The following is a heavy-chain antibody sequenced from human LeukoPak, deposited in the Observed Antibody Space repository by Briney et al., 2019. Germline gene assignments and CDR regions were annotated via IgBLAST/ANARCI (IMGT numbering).Heavy chain of an antibody. J-gene: IGHJ4*02. CDR1: GFTVSSNY. D-gene: IGHD3-10*01. V-gene: IGHV3-23*01. Sequence: GGSLRLSCAASGFTVSSNYMSWVRQAPGKGLEWVTAISGSGGSTYYADSVKGRFTISRDNSKNTLYLQMNSLRAEDTAVYYCAKDLSRKHLWPSYYFDYWGQGTLVTVSS. CDR3: AKDLSRKHLWPSYYFDY. CDR2: ISGSGGST.